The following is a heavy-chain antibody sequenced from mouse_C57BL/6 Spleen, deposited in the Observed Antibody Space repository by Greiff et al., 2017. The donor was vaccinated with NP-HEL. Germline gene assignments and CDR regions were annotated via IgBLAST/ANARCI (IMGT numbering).Heavy chain of an antibody. CDR3: ARYSSGYDGDAMDY. CDR1: GYTFTSYW. Sequence: QVQLQQPEAELVMPGASVKLSCKASGYTFTSYWMHWVKQRPGQGLEWIGEIDPSDSYTNYNQKFKGKSTLTVDKSSSTAYMQLSSLTSEDSAVYYCARYSSGYDGDAMDYWGQGTSVTVSS. D-gene: IGHD3-2*02. V-gene: IGHV1-69*01. CDR2: IDPSDSYT. J-gene: IGHJ4*01.